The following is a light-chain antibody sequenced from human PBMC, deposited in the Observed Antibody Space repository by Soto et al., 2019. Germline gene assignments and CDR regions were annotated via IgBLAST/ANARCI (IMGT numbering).Light chain of an antibody. V-gene: IGLV1-44*01. CDR1: KSNIGTNT. Sequence: QSVLTQAPSASGTPGQRVTISCSGSKSNIGTNTVSWYQQLPGTAPKLLIYRNSQRPSGVPDRFSGSKSGTSASLAISGLQSEDEADYYCAAWDDSMNGHVVFGGGTKLPVL. CDR3: AAWDDSMNGHVV. J-gene: IGLJ2*01. CDR2: RNS.